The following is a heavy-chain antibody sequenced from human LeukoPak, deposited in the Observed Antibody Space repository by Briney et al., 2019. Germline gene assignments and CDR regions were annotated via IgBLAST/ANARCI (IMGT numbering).Heavy chain of an antibody. CDR1: GGSFSGYY. CDR3: ARRVITLVRGAIAQPSYYSSYMDV. Sequence: SETLSLTCAVYGGSFSGYYWSWIRQSPGKGLEWIGEINHSGSTNYNPSLKSRVIISVDTSKNQFSLNVSFVTAADTAVYYCARRVITLVRGAIAQPSYYSSYMDVWGKGTTVTVSS. D-gene: IGHD3-10*01. J-gene: IGHJ6*03. V-gene: IGHV4-34*01. CDR2: INHSGST.